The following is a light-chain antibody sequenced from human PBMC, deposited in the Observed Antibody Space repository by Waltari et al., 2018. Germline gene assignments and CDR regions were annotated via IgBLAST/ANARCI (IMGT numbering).Light chain of an antibody. CDR2: GAS. Sequence: DIVLTQSPGTLSLSPGERATLSCRASQSVRNSYLVWYQQKPGQAPRLLIYGASRRATGIPDRFSGSVYGTDFTLTISRLEPEDFAVYYCQPYGSLRYTFGQGTKLDIK. V-gene: IGKV3-20*01. CDR1: QSVRNSY. CDR3: QPYGSLRYT. J-gene: IGKJ2*01.